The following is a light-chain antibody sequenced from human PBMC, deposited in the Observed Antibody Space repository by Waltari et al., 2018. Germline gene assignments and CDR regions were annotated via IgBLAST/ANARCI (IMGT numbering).Light chain of an antibody. CDR1: SSNIGNDP. Sequence: QSVLTQSPSVSAAPGQKVTISCPGSSSNIGNDPVSWYQHLPGAAPKVVIHDDNKRPSGIPDRFSASKSGTSATLGITGLQTGDEADYYCATWDHSLGTWVFGGGTKLTVL. CDR2: DDN. CDR3: ATWDHSLGTWV. J-gene: IGLJ3*02. V-gene: IGLV1-51*01.